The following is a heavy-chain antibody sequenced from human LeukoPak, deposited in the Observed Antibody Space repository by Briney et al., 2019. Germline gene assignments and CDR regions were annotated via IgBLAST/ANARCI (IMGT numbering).Heavy chain of an antibody. V-gene: IGHV3-21*01. CDR3: ARDPRGAARPGY. CDR2: ISSSSSYI. D-gene: IGHD6-6*01. CDR1: GFTFSSYS. J-gene: IGHJ4*02. Sequence: GGSLRLSCAASGFTFSSYSMDWVRQAPGKGLEWVSSISSSSSYIYYADSVKGRFTISRDNAKNSLYLQMNSLRAEDTAVHYCARDPRGAARPGYWGQGTLVTVSS.